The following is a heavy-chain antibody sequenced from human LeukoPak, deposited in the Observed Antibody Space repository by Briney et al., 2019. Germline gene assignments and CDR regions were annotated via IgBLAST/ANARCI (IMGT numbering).Heavy chain of an antibody. V-gene: IGHV4-59*01. D-gene: IGHD6-13*01. CDR3: ARVGSTWPHYYFDY. CDR2: IYYSGST. CDR1: GGSISSYY. Sequence: SETLSLTCTVSGGSISSYYWSWIRQPPGKGLEWIGYIYYSGSTNYNPSLKSRVTISVDTSKNQFSLKLSSVTAADTAVYYCARVGSTWPHYYFDYWGQGTLVTVSS. J-gene: IGHJ4*02.